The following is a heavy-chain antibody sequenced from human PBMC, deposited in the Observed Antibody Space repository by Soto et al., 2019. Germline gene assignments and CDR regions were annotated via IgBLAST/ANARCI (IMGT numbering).Heavy chain of an antibody. V-gene: IGHV1-69*01. J-gene: IGHJ6*02. CDR2: FIPIFGTA. Sequence: QVQLVQSGAEVKKPGSSVKVSCKASGDTFSSYAISWVRQAPGQGLEWMGGFIPIFGTADYAQKFQGRVTITADESTSTAYMQLSSLRSEDTAVYDCARGLTGTTMAYGMDVWCQGTTVTVSS. CDR1: GDTFSSYA. D-gene: IGHD1-7*01. CDR3: ARGLTGTTMAYGMDV.